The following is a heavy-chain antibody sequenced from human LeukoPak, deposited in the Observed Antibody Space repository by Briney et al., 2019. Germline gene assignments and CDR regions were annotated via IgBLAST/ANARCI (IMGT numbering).Heavy chain of an antibody. V-gene: IGHV4-59*08. CDR3: ARHGALEYPSSSSFDY. D-gene: IGHD6-6*01. Sequence: SETLSLTCTVSGGSISSYYWSWIRQPPGKGLEWIGFIYYSGSTYYNPSLKSRVTISVEMSKNQFSLKLRSVTAADTAVYCCARHGALEYPSSSSFDYWGQGTLVTVSS. CDR2: IYYSGST. CDR1: GGSISSYY. J-gene: IGHJ4*02.